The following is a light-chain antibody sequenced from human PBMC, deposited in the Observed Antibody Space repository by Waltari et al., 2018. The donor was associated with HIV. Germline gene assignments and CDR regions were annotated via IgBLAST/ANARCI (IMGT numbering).Light chain of an antibody. CDR2: WAS. Sequence: DIVMTQSPAYLAVSLGARATINSQASESLLHSSTNRNYLAWYQQNTGQPPKVLIYWASTRESGVPERFSGSGSGTDFTLTINNLQAEDVAVYYCQQYYGTELSFGGGTKVEI. CDR1: ESLLHSSTNRNY. J-gene: IGKJ4*01. V-gene: IGKV4-1*01. CDR3: QQYYGTELS.